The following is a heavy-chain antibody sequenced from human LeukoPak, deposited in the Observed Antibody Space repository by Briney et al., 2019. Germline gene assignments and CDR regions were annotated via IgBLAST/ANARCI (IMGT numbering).Heavy chain of an antibody. CDR3: ARHLMPPTVTTWGAFDI. CDR2: IYYSGST. D-gene: IGHD4-17*01. V-gene: IGHV4-59*08. J-gene: IGHJ3*02. Sequence: SETLSLTCTVSGGSIGSYYWSWIRQPPGKGLEWIGYIYYSGSTNYNPSLKSRVTISVDTSKNQFSLKLSSVTAADTAVYYCARHLMPPTVTTWGAFDIWGQGTMVTVSS. CDR1: GGSIGSYY.